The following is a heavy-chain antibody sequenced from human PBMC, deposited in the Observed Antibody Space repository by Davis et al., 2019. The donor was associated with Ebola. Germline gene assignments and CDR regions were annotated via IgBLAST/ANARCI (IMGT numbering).Heavy chain of an antibody. CDR3: TKGQGYFLDY. D-gene: IGHD6-13*01. V-gene: IGHV3-21*01. J-gene: IGHJ4*02. CDR2: ISSSSSYI. CDR1: GFTFSSYA. Sequence: GESLKISCAASGFTFSSYAMSWVRQAPGKGLEWVSSISSSSSYIYYADSVKGRFTISRDNAKNSLYLQMDTLRVEDTALYYCTKGQGYFLDYWGQGTLVTVSS.